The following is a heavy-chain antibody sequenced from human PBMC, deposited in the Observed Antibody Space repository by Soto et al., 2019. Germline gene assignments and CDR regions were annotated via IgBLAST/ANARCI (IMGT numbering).Heavy chain of an antibody. Sequence: QVQLLESGGGVVQPGRSLRLSCAASGFTFSSYGMHWVRQAPGKGLEWVAVIWYDGSNKYYADSVKGRFTISRDNSKNTLYLQMNSLRAEDTAVYYCARGWELLHKPYYFDYWGQGTLVTVSS. J-gene: IGHJ4*02. CDR3: ARGWELLHKPYYFDY. CDR2: IWYDGSNK. CDR1: GFTFSSYG. D-gene: IGHD1-26*01. V-gene: IGHV3-33*01.